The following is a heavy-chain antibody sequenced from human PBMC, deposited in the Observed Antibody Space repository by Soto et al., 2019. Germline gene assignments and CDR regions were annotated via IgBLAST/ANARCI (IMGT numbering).Heavy chain of an antibody. D-gene: IGHD3-22*01. CDR1: GGTFSSYA. J-gene: IGHJ4*02. CDR3: LREGHTYYYDSSGYWDD. Sequence: ASVKVSSRASGGTFSSYAISWLRQAPGQGGEGRGGSIPIFGTENYAHKFQGRVTITADDSTSTTYIELSSRRSEDTAVNYWLREGHTYYYDSSGYWDDWGQGTLVTVSS. V-gene: IGHV1-69*13. CDR2: SIPIFGTE.